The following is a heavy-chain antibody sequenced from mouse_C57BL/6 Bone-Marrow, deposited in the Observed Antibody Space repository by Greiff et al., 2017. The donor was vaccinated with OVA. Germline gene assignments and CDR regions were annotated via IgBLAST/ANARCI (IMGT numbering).Heavy chain of an antibody. CDR2: INPYNGGT. CDR1: GYTFTDYY. CDR3: ARGGYYGSRGGFAY. Sequence: VQLQQSGPVLVKPGASVKMSCKASGYTFTDYYMNWVKQSHGKSLEWIGVINPYNGGTSYNQKFKGKATLTVDKSSSTAYMELNSLTSEDSAVYYCARGGYYGSRGGFAYWGQGTLVTVSA. D-gene: IGHD1-1*01. V-gene: IGHV1-19*01. J-gene: IGHJ3*01.